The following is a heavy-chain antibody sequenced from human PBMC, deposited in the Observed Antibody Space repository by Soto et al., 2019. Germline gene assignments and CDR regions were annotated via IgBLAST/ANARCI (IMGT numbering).Heavy chain of an antibody. J-gene: IGHJ3*02. V-gene: IGHV1-3*01. CDR3: ARRIVVVVTAKDAFDI. CDR1: GYTFTSYA. CDR2: INAGNGNT. Sequence: QVQLVQSGAEVKKPGASVKVSCKASGYTFTSYAMHWVRQAPGQRLEWMGWINAGNGNTKYSQKFQGRVTFTRDASASTAYMELSSLRSEDTAVYYCARRIVVVVTAKDAFDIWGQGTMVTVSS. D-gene: IGHD2-15*01.